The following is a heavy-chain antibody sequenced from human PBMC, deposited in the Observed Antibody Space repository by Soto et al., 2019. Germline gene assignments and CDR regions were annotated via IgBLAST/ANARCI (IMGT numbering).Heavy chain of an antibody. V-gene: IGHV4-31*03. J-gene: IGHJ4*02. CDR3: ARALAMAGPLFY. Sequence: PSETLSLTCTFSGVSISSGGYYWSWILQHPGKGLEWIGYIYYSCSTYYNPSLKSRVTISVDTSKNQFSLKLSSVTAADTAVYYCARALAMAGPLFYWGQGTLVTVSS. D-gene: IGHD5-18*01. CDR2: IYYSCST. CDR1: GVSISSGGYY.